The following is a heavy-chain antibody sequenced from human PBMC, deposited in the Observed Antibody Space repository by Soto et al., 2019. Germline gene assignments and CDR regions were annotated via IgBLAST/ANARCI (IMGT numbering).Heavy chain of an antibody. Sequence: PSETLSLTCSVSGDSITTGDFYWSWIRQTPGKGLEWIAYKSYSGSTYYNPSLKGRVTISLTTSKNQFSLNLSSVTAADTAIYYCARVGTIYGIVTNNWFDPWGQVTLVPVSS. CDR3: ARVGTIYGIVTNNWFDP. D-gene: IGHD3-3*01. J-gene: IGHJ5*02. V-gene: IGHV4-30-4*01. CDR2: KSYSGST. CDR1: GDSITTGDFY.